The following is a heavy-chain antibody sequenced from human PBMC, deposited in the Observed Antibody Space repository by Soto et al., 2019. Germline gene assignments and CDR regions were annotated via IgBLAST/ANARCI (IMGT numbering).Heavy chain of an antibody. V-gene: IGHV1-69*13. CDR1: GGTFSSYA. CDR2: IIPIFGTA. J-gene: IGHJ4*02. D-gene: IGHD6-13*01. Sequence: SVKVSCKASGGTFSSYAISWVRQAPGQGLEWMGGIIPIFGTANYAQKFQGRVTITADESTSTAYMELSSLRSEDTAVYYCARVGLAAAATYYFDYWGQGTLVTVSS. CDR3: ARVGLAAAATYYFDY.